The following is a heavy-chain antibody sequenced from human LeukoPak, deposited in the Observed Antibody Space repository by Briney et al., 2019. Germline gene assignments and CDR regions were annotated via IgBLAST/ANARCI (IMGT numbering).Heavy chain of an antibody. V-gene: IGHV1-18*01. J-gene: IGHJ6*02. CDR2: ISAYNGNT. CDR1: GYTFTSYG. Sequence: ASVKVSCKASGYTFTSYGISWVRQAPGQGLEWMGGISAYNGNTNYAQKLQGRVTMTTDTSTSTAYMELRSLRSDDTAVYYCARASQVAVVVPAAIDGMDVWGQGTTVTVSS. CDR3: ARASQVAVVVPAAIDGMDV. D-gene: IGHD2-2*01.